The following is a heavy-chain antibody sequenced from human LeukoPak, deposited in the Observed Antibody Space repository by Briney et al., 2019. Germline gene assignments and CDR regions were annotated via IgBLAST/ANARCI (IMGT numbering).Heavy chain of an antibody. CDR3: ARDGYSGNDGL. Sequence: SETLSLTCTVSGGSISSYYWSWIRQPPGKGLEWIGYIYHCGSTKYNPSLKSRVTISVDTSKNQFSLKLSSVTAADTAVYYCARDGYSGNDGLWGQGSLVTVSS. V-gene: IGHV4-59*01. D-gene: IGHD5-12*01. J-gene: IGHJ4*02. CDR1: GGSISSYY. CDR2: IYHCGST.